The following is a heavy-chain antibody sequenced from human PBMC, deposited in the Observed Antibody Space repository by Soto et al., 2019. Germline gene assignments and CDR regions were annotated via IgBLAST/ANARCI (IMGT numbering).Heavy chain of an antibody. Sequence: QVQLVQSGAEVKRPGSSVKVSCKASGDTFNFYSINWVRQAPGLGLEWMGRVNPIVSMSNYTQKFQGRVTGTADKSTSTACRELRSLSSEDTAIYDGASSYGSGYRAFDYWGQGALVTVSS. CDR2: VNPIVSMS. V-gene: IGHV1-69*02. J-gene: IGHJ4*02. CDR3: ASSYGSGYRAFDY. CDR1: GDTFNFYS. D-gene: IGHD3-10*01.